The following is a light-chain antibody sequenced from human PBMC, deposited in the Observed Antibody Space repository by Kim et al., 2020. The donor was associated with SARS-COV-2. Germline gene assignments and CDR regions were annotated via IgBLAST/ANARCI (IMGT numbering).Light chain of an antibody. CDR2: DNN. CDR3: GTWDNSLSAGL. J-gene: IGLJ2*01. V-gene: IGLV1-51*01. Sequence: QSVLTQPPSVSAAPGQKVTISCSGGCSNIGNNYVSWYQQLPGTAPKLLIYDNNTRPSGIPDRFSGSKSGTSATLGITGLQTEDEADYYCGTWDNSLSAGLFGGGTKLTVL. CDR1: CSNIGNNY.